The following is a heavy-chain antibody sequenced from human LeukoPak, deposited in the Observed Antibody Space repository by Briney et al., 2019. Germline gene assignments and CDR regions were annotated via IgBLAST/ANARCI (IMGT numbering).Heavy chain of an antibody. V-gene: IGHV1-2*02. CDR2: INPNSGGT. CDR1: GYTFTGYY. J-gene: IGHJ5*02. CDR3: ARSSTVLWFGGGVYNWFDP. Sequence: GASVKVSCKASGYTFTGYYMHWVRQAPGQGLEWMGWINPNSGGTNYAQKFQGRVTMTRDTSISTAYMELSRLRSDDTAVYYCARSSTVLWFGGGVYNWFDPWGQGTLVTVSS. D-gene: IGHD3-10*01.